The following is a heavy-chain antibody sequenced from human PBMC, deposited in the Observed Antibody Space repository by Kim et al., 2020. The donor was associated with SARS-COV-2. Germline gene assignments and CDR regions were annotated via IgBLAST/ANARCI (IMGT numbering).Heavy chain of an antibody. D-gene: IGHD3-9*01. CDR2: IWYDGTNK. CDR3: AGRYDIWTGFGDYQYYEMDV. J-gene: IGHJ6*02. V-gene: IGHV3-33*01. CDR1: GFTFSNYG. Sequence: GGSLRLSCAASGFTFSNYGMHWVRQAPGKGLEWVAVIWYDGTNKYYAESVKGRFTISRDNSKNTLYLQMNSLRAEDTAVYYCAGRYDIWTGFGDYQYYEMDVWGQGTTVTVSS.